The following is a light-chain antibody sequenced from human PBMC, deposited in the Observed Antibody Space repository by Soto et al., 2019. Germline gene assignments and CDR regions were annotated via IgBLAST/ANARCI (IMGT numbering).Light chain of an antibody. V-gene: IGKV1-39*01. J-gene: IGKJ1*01. CDR2: AAS. Sequence: DIQMTQSPSSLSASVGDRVTITCRASQSISTYLNWYQQKPGKAPKLLISAASSLLSGVPSRFSGSGSGTDFTLTIINLQPEDFAAYYCQQSVSTPRTFGQGTKVENK. CDR1: QSISTY. CDR3: QQSVSTPRT.